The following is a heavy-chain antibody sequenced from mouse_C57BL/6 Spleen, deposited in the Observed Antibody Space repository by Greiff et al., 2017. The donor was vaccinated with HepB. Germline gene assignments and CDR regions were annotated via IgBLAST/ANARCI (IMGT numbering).Heavy chain of an antibody. CDR2: IDPETGGT. CDR1: GYTFTDYE. Sequence: QVQLQQSGAELVRPGASVTLSCKASGYTFTDYELHWVKQTPVHGLEWIGAIDPETGGTAYNQKFKGKAILTADKSSSTAYMELRSLTSEDSAVYYWTRRYYYGSSRAMDYWGQGTSVTVSS. CDR3: TRRYYYGSSRAMDY. J-gene: IGHJ4*01. V-gene: IGHV1-15*01. D-gene: IGHD1-1*01.